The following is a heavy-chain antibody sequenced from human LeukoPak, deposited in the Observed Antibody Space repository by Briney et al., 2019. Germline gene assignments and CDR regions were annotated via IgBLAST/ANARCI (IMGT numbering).Heavy chain of an antibody. J-gene: IGHJ5*02. V-gene: IGHV4-34*01. CDR3: ARVYCSGGSCYDSRGWFDP. CDR1: GGSFSGYY. Sequence: SETLSLTCAVYGGSFSGYYWSWVRQPPGKGLEWIGEINHSGRTNYNPSLKSRVTISVDTSKNQFSLRLSSVTAADTAVYYCARVYCSGGSCYDSRGWFDPWGQGTLVTVSS. CDR2: INHSGRT. D-gene: IGHD2-15*01.